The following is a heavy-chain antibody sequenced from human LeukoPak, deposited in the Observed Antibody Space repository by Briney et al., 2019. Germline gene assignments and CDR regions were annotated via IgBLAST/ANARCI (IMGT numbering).Heavy chain of an antibody. J-gene: IGHJ3*02. CDR1: GFTFSDYY. V-gene: IGHV3-11*01. Sequence: GGSLRLSCAASGFTFSDYYMSWIRQAPGKGLEWVSYISSSGSTIYYADSVKGRFTISRDNAKNSLYLQMNSLRAEDTAVYYCARDQSKGLWFGEPHAFDIWGQGTMVTVSS. CDR3: ARDQSKGLWFGEPHAFDI. CDR2: ISSSGSTI. D-gene: IGHD3-10*01.